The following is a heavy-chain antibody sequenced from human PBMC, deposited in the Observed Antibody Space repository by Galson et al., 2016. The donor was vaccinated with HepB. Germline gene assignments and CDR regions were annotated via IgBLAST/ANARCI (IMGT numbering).Heavy chain of an antibody. Sequence: SLRLSCAASGFTFRLFDMHWVRQAPGKGLEWVSIISSDGTKKYYADSVKGRFAISRDNSNNTLYLQMRSLSVEDTAVYLCAKDLGYGGESDFFPQFDFRGQGALVTVSS. J-gene: IGHJ4*02. V-gene: IGHV3-30*18. CDR1: GFTFRLFD. CDR2: ISSDGTKK. D-gene: IGHD4-23*01. CDR3: AKDLGYGGESDFFPQFDF.